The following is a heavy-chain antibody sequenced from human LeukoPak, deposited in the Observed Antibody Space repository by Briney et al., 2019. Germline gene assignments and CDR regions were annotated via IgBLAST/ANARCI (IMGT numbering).Heavy chain of an antibody. D-gene: IGHD3-22*01. CDR3: ARYYGDSGSQYYFDY. Sequence: GGSLRLSCAASGFTFSDAWMSWVRQAPGKGLEWVGRIKSKTDGGTTDYAAPVKGRFTISRDDSKNTLYLQMNSLKIEDTAVYYCARYYGDSGSQYYFDYWGQGTLVAVSS. J-gene: IGHJ4*02. V-gene: IGHV3-15*01. CDR2: IKSKTDGGTT. CDR1: GFTFSDAW.